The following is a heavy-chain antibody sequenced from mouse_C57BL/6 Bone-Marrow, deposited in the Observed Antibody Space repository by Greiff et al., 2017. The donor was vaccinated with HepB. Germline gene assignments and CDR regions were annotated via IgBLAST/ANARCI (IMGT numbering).Heavy chain of an antibody. J-gene: IGHJ4*01. CDR3: ACYYGSRDYAMDY. D-gene: IGHD1-1*01. CDR1: GYTFTSYW. V-gene: IGHV1-69*01. CDR2: IDPSDSYT. Sequence: QVQLQQSGAELVMPGASVKLSCKASGYTFTSYWMHWVKQRPGQGLEWIGEIDPSDSYTNYNQKFKGKSTLTVDKSSSTAYMQLSSLTSEDSAVYDCACYYGSRDYAMDYWGQGTSVTVSS.